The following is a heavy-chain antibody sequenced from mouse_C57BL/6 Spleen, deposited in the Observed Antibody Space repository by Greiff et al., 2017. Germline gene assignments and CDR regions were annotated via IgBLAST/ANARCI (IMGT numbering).Heavy chain of an antibody. CDR2: INPNNGGT. CDR1: GYTFTDYN. D-gene: IGHD3-2*02. J-gene: IGHJ4*01. CDR3: ARYFRQLRPLYAMDY. V-gene: IGHV1-22*01. Sequence: EVQLQQSGPELVKPGASVKMSCKASGYTFTDYNMHWVKQSHGKSLEWIGYINPNNGGTSYNQKFKGKATLTVNKSSSTAYMELRSLTSEDSAVYYCARYFRQLRPLYAMDYWGQGTSVTVSS.